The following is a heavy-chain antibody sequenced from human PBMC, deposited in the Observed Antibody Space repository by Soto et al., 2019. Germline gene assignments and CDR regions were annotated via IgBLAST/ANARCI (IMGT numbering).Heavy chain of an antibody. D-gene: IGHD4-17*01. Sequence: PSETLSLTCTVSGGSISSYYWSWIRQPPGKGLEWIGYSYYSGSTNYNPSLKSRVTISVDTSKNQFSLKLSSVTAAATAVYYCARHETLHGDYDYGGQGTLFTVS. J-gene: IGHJ4*02. V-gene: IGHV4-59*08. CDR2: SYYSGST. CDR1: GGSISSYY. CDR3: ARHETLHGDYDY.